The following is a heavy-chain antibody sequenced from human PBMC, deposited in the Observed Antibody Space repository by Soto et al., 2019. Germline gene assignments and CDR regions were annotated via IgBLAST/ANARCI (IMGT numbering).Heavy chain of an antibody. D-gene: IGHD3-3*01. CDR2: INAGNGNT. CDR1: GYTFTSYA. Sequence: ASVKVSCKASGYTFTSYAMYWVRQAPGQRLEWMGWINAGNGNTKYSQKFQGRVTITRDTSASTAYMELSSLRSEDTAVYYCASPTPRYKDLYYDFWSGLDYYYGMDVWGQGTTVTVSS. J-gene: IGHJ6*02. CDR3: ASPTPRYKDLYYDFWSGLDYYYGMDV. V-gene: IGHV1-3*01.